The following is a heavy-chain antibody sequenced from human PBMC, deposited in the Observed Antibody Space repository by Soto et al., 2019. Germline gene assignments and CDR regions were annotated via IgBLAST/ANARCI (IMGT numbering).Heavy chain of an antibody. CDR2: ISSTSYTI. J-gene: IGHJ5*02. Sequence: EVQLVESGGGLVQPGGSLRLSCADSGFTFSTYNINWVRQAPGKGLEWVSYISSTSYTIYYADSVKGRFTISRDNAKNSLYLQMNSLRDEDTAVYYCAREGGCTNGVCHNWFDPWGQGTLVTVSS. V-gene: IGHV3-48*02. CDR3: AREGGCTNGVCHNWFDP. CDR1: GFTFSTYN. D-gene: IGHD2-8*01.